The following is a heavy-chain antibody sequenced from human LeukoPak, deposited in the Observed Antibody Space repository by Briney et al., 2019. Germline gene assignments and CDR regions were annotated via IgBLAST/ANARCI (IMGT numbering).Heavy chain of an antibody. CDR1: GYTFTSYG. Sequence: GASVKVSCKASGYTFTSYGISWVRQAPRQGLEWMGCISAYNGNTNYAQKLQGRVTMTTDTSTSTAYMELRSLRSDDTAVYYCARGDYVWGSYRSFDYWGQGTLVTVSS. CDR2: ISAYNGNT. D-gene: IGHD3-16*02. J-gene: IGHJ4*02. V-gene: IGHV1-18*01. CDR3: ARGDYVWGSYRSFDY.